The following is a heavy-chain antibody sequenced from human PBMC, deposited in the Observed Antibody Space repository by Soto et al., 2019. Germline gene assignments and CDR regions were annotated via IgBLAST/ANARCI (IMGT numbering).Heavy chain of an antibody. CDR3: ARTGHSGSYDF. D-gene: IGHD1-26*01. CDR2: INAGDGGT. J-gene: IGHJ5*01. Sequence: ASVKVSCKASGYTFANYGIHWVRQAPGQRLEWMGWINAGDGGTKYSENFQDRVTITRDTSASTVYLGLSSLSSEDMASYYCARTGHSGSYDFWG. V-gene: IGHV1-3*03. CDR1: GYTFANYG.